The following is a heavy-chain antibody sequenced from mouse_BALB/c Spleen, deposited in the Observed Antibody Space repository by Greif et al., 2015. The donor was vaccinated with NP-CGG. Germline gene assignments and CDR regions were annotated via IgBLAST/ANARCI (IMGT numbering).Heavy chain of an antibody. CDR2: IDPANGNT. Sequence: VQLKESGAELVKPGASVKLSCTASGFNIKDTYMHWVKQRPEQGLEWIGRIDPANGNTKYDPKFQGKATITADTSSNTAYLQLSSLTSEDTAVYYCARRGDGYYFDYWGQGTTLTVSS. CDR3: ARRGDGYYFDY. CDR1: GFNIKDTY. V-gene: IGHV14-3*02. D-gene: IGHD3-3*01. J-gene: IGHJ2*01.